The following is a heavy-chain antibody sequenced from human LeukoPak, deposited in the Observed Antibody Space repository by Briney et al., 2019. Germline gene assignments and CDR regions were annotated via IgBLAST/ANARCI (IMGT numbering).Heavy chain of an antibody. V-gene: IGHV4-31*03. CDR2: IYYSGST. CDR3: ARDTLRYFDL. Sequence: SETLSLTRTVSGGSISSGGYYWSWIRQHPGKGLEWIGYIYYSGSTYYNPSLKSRVTISVDTSKNQFSLKLSSVTAADTAVYYCARDTLRYFDLWGRGTLVTVSS. J-gene: IGHJ2*01. CDR1: GGSISSGGYY.